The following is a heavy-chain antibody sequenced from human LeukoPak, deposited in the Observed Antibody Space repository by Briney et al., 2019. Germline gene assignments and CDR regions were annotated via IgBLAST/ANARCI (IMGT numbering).Heavy chain of an antibody. Sequence: GGCLKISCKGSGYSFTSYWIGWVRQMPGKGQEWMGIIYPGDADTRYSPSFQGQVTISADKSISTAYLQWSSLKASDTAMYYCASNHGDYHTWYYFDYWGQGTLVTVSS. CDR3: ASNHGDYHTWYYFDY. CDR1: GYSFTSYW. CDR2: IYPGDADT. D-gene: IGHD4-17*01. J-gene: IGHJ4*02. V-gene: IGHV5-51*01.